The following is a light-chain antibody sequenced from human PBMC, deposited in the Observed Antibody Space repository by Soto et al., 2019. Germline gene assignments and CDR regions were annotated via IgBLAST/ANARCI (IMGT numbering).Light chain of an antibody. V-gene: IGKV3-15*01. Sequence: EIVMTQSPATRSVSPGETATLSCRASQSVAFHLAWYQQKPGQGPRLLIYGAFTRATGIPARFSGSGSGTEFTLTISSLQSEDFAVYYCQQYKKWPPLTFGGGTKVEIK. CDR2: GAF. CDR3: QQYKKWPPLT. CDR1: QSVAFH. J-gene: IGKJ4*01.